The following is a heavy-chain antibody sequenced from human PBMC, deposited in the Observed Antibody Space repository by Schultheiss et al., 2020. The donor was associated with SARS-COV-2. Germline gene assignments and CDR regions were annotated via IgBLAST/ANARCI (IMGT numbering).Heavy chain of an antibody. Sequence: GESLKISCAASGFTFSDYYMSWIRQAPGKGLEWVSVIYSGGSTYYADSVKGRFTISRDNSKNTLYLQMNSLRAEDTAVYYCAKDHIVVVPAFYYYYGMDVWGQGTTVTVSS. CDR3: AKDHIVVVPAFYYYYGMDV. CDR2: IYSGGST. D-gene: IGHD2-2*01. J-gene: IGHJ6*02. V-gene: IGHV3-66*01. CDR1: GFTFSDYY.